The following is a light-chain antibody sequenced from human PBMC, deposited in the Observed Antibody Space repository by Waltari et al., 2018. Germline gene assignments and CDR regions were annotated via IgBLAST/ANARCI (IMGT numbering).Light chain of an antibody. CDR2: RDD. Sequence: QSALTQPPSTSGTPGQTVTTSCSGATSNIGFNFVSWYQHRPGTAPKLLIFRDDQRPSGAPDRFSGSKSGTSASLAIGGLRSEDEADYYCAAWDGSLSAWLFGGGTKVTVL. V-gene: IGLV1-47*01. CDR3: AAWDGSLSAWL. CDR1: TSNIGFNF. J-gene: IGLJ3*02.